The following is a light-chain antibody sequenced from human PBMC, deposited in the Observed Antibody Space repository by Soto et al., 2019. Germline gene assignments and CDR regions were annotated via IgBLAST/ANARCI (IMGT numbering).Light chain of an antibody. CDR1: SSDVGGYNY. CDR3: SSYKSSSTLFV. CDR2: DVS. J-gene: IGLJ1*01. V-gene: IGLV2-14*03. Sequence: QSVLTQPASVSGSPGQSITISCTGTSSDVGGYNYVSWYQQHPGKAPKLMIYDVSARPSGVSNRFSGSKSGNTASLTISGLQAEDEADYDCSSYKSSSTLFVFGTGTKVTVL.